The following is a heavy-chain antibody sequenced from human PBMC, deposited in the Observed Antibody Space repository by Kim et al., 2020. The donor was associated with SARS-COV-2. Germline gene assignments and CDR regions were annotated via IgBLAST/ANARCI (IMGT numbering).Heavy chain of an antibody. CDR2: ITRSGGST. CDR1: GFTFSTYD. J-gene: IGHJ4*02. D-gene: IGHD2-21*02. V-gene: IGHV3-23*01. CDR3: AKADCGGGCNFLNH. Sequence: GGSLRLSCAASGFTFSTYDMSWVRQAPGKGLESVSAITRSGGSTNYADSVKGRFTISRDNSRNTLSLQMNSLRVEDTAVYYCAKADCGGGCNFLNHWCQGTRVTASS.